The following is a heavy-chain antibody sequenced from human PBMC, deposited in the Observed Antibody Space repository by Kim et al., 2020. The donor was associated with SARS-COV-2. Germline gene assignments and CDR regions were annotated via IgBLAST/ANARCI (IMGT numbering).Heavy chain of an antibody. J-gene: IGHJ4*02. CDR2: INPNSGGT. CDR3: ARGLVGAGSYYFH. V-gene: IGHV1-2*02. CDR1: GYTFTGYY. Sequence: ASVKVSCKASGYTFTGYYMHWVRQAPGQGLEWMGWINPNSGGTNYAQKFQGRVTMTRDTSISTAYMELSRLRSDDTAVYYCARGLVGAGSYYFHWGQGTLVTVSS. D-gene: IGHD3-10*01.